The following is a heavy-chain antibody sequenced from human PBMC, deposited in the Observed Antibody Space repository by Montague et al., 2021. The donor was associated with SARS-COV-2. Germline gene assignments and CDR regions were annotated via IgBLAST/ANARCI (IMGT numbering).Heavy chain of an antibody. V-gene: IGHV4-59*01. D-gene: IGHD5-18*01. CDR2: IYHSGNT. J-gene: IGHJ2*01. Sequence: SETLSLTCSVSGGSISGYYWSWIRQPPGKGLEWIGYIYHSGNTEYSPSLKSRVSISVDTSKNQFSLRLSSVTAADTAVYYCAREYRIELWQTNWYFGLWGRGTLVTVSS. CDR3: AREYRIELWQTNWYFGL. CDR1: GGSISGYY.